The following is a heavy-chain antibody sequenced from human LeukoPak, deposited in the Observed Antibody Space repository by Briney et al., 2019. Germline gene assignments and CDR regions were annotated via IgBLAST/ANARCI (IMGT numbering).Heavy chain of an antibody. V-gene: IGHV1-8*01. CDR1: GYTFTSYD. Sequence: GASVKVSCKASGYTFTSYDINWGRQGTGQGLEWMGWMNPNSGNTGYAQKFQGRVTMTRNTSISTAYMELSSLRSEDTAVYYCARVTFGGVVADFDYWGQGTLVTVSS. D-gene: IGHD3-16*02. J-gene: IGHJ4*02. CDR2: MNPNSGNT. CDR3: ARVTFGGVVADFDY.